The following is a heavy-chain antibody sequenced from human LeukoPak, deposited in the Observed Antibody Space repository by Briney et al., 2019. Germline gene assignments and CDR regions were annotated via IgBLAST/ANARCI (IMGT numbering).Heavy chain of an antibody. J-gene: IGHJ4*02. CDR3: ASSSVAGNSLFDY. CDR1: GFTFSSYG. CDR2: IWYDGSNK. V-gene: IGHV3-33*01. Sequence: GGSLRLSCAASGFTFSSYGMHWVRQAPGKGLEWVAVIWYDGSNKYYADSVKGRFTISRDNSKNTLYLQMNSLRAEDTAVYYCASSSVAGNSLFDYWGQGTLVTVSS. D-gene: IGHD6-19*01.